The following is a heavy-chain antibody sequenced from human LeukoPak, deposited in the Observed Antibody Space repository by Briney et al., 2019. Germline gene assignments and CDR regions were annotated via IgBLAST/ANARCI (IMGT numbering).Heavy chain of an antibody. CDR1: GFTFNTHA. D-gene: IGHD5-18*01. CDR3: AKDQGYSYYYLDY. J-gene: IGHJ4*02. CDR2: INGNGAST. V-gene: IGHV3-23*01. Sequence: GGSLRLSCAASGFTFNTHAMSWVRQAPGKGLEWVSGINGNGASTYYSDSVKGRSTISRDNSKNTLYLQMSSLRAEDTAVYYCAKDQGYSYYYLDYWGQGTLVTVSS.